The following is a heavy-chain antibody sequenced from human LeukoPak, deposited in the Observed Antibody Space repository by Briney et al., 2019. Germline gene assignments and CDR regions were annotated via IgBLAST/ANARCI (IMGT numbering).Heavy chain of an antibody. CDR1: GFTFSSYA. CDR3: AKDTMITFGGVIDPYYFDY. Sequence: AGGSLRLSCAASGFTFSSYAMSWVRQTPGKGLECVAPISGSGGSTYYADSVRGRFTVSRDNSKNTLYLQMNSLRAEDTAVYYCAKDTMITFGGVIDPYYFDYWGQGTLVTVSS. J-gene: IGHJ4*02. D-gene: IGHD3-16*02. CDR2: ISGSGGST. V-gene: IGHV3-23*01.